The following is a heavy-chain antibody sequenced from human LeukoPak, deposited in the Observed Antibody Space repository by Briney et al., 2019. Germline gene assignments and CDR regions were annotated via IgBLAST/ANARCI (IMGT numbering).Heavy chain of an antibody. D-gene: IGHD3-3*01. Sequence: ASVTVSCKSSGYTFTGYYLHWVRQAPGQGLEWMGWINPNTGGTTYAEKVQGRVTMTRDTSISTAYMELNRLRSDDTAMYFCARGYDFWSAPDAFDIWGQGTMVSVSS. CDR2: INPNTGGT. CDR3: ARGYDFWSAPDAFDI. CDR1: GYTFTGYY. J-gene: IGHJ3*02. V-gene: IGHV1-2*02.